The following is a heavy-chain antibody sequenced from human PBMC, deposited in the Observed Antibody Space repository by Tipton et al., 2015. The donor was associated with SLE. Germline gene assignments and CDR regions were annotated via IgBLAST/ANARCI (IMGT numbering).Heavy chain of an antibody. CDR1: GASIGSHH. V-gene: IGHV4-4*08. J-gene: IGHJ4*02. CDR3: ARHIPMYYYDSSGYYYDY. Sequence: TLSLTCTVSGASIGSHHWTWIRQPPGKGLEWIGYIYTSGSTNYNPSLESRVTISVDTSKNQFSLKLSSVTAADTAVYYCARHIPMYYYDSSGYYYDYWGQGTLVTVSS. D-gene: IGHD3-22*01. CDR2: IYTSGST.